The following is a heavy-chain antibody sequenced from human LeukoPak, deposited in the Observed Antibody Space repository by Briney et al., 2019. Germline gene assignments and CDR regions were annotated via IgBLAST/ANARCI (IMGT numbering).Heavy chain of an antibody. V-gene: IGHV3-30*04. CDR2: ISYDGGNT. CDR3: ARGGVTTNEIDY. CDR1: GSTFRTYT. Sequence: PGGSLRLSCVASGSTFRTYTLHWVRQAPGKGLEWVSVISYDGGNTYYADSVKGRFTISRDNSKNTLYLQMNSLRVEDTAVYYCARGGVTTNEIDYWGQGTLVTVSS. D-gene: IGHD4-17*01. J-gene: IGHJ4*02.